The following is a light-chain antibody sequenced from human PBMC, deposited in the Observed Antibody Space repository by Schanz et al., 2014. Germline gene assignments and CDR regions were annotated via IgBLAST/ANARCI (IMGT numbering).Light chain of an antibody. V-gene: IGLV2-8*01. CDR2: EVS. CDR3: SSYVGSNNWV. CDR1: SSDVGGYNY. J-gene: IGLJ3*02. Sequence: QSVLTQPPSVSGSPGQSVTISCTGTSSDVGGYNYVSWYQQHPGKAPKLMIYEVSKRPSGVPDRFSGSKSGNTASLTVSGLQAEDEADYYCSSYVGSNNWVFGGGTKLTVL.